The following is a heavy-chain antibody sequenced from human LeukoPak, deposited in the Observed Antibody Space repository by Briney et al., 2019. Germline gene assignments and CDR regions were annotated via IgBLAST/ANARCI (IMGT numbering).Heavy chain of an antibody. V-gene: IGHV3-21*04. CDR1: GFTFSSYS. CDR3: AKARGLIGGAFDI. J-gene: IGHJ3*02. D-gene: IGHD3-22*01. CDR2: ITRSSIYI. Sequence: GGSLRLSCAASGFTFSSYSMNWVRQAPGKGLEWVSCITRSSIYIYYADSVKGRFTISRDNSKNSLYLQMNSLRSEDTALYYCAKARGLIGGAFDIWGQGTMVTVSS.